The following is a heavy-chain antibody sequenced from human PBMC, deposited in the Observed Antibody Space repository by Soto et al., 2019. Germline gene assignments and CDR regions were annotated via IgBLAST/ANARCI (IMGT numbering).Heavy chain of an antibody. CDR1: GFTFDDYA. Sequence: GGSLRLSCAASGFTFDDYAMHWVRQAPGKGLEWVSGISWNSGSIGYADSVKGRFTISRDNAKNSLYLQMNSLRAEDTALYYCAKEGKVLLKYYYYYYMDVWGKGTTVTVSS. V-gene: IGHV3-9*01. J-gene: IGHJ6*03. CDR3: AKEGKVLLKYYYYYYMDV. CDR2: ISWNSGSI. D-gene: IGHD2-15*01.